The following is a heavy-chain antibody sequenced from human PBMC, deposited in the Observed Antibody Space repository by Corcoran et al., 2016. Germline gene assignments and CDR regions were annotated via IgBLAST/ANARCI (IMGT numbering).Heavy chain of an antibody. Sequence: SVSNAWMNWVRQAPGKGLEWVGRIKRKTDGGTTDYAAPVKGRFTISRDDSKNTLYLQMNSLKTEDTAVYYCTTDPNTIFGVVIIRDYWGQGTLVTVSS. CDR1: SVSNAW. D-gene: IGHD3-3*01. V-gene: IGHV3-15*07. CDR2: IKRKTDGGTT. J-gene: IGHJ4*02. CDR3: TTDPNTIFGVVIIRDY.